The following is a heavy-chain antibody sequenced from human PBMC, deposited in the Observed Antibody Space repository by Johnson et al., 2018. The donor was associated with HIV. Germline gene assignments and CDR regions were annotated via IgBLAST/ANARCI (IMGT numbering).Heavy chain of an antibody. CDR2: IYSGGST. V-gene: IGHV3-66*01. CDR3: AKELGRWDRPRSAIDM. D-gene: IGHD5-24*01. J-gene: IGHJ3*02. CDR1: GFTVSSNY. Sequence: VQLVESGGGLVQPGGSLRLSCAASGFTVSSNYMSWVRQAPGKGLEWVSVIYSGGSTYYADSVTGVFTISRDNAKHSPNPQLNSLRAEDTAVYYCAKELGRWDRPRSAIDMWGQGTMVTVSS.